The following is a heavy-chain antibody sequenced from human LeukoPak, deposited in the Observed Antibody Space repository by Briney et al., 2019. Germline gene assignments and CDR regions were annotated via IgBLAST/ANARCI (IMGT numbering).Heavy chain of an antibody. CDR1: GFTFSSYA. D-gene: IGHD2-15*01. V-gene: IGHV3-23*01. Sequence: GGSLRLSCAASGFTFSSYAMSWVRQAPGKGLEWVSAISGSGGSTYYADSVKGRFTISRDNAKNSLYLQMNSLRAEDTAVYYCASGGGSVAAWRWGQGTLVTVSS. CDR3: ASGGGSVAAWR. J-gene: IGHJ4*02. CDR2: ISGSGGST.